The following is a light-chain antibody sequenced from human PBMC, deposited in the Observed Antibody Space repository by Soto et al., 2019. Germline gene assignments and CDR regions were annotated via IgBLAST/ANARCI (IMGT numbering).Light chain of an antibody. CDR1: SSDVGGYNY. J-gene: IGLJ1*01. CDR2: EVS. V-gene: IGLV2-8*01. Sequence: QSVLTQPPSASGSPGQSVTISCTGTSSDVGGYNYDSWYQQHPGKAPKLVIYEVSKRPSGVPDRFSGSKSGNTASLTVSGLQAEDEADYYCSSYAGSNNFDVFGTGTKVTVL. CDR3: SSYAGSNNFDV.